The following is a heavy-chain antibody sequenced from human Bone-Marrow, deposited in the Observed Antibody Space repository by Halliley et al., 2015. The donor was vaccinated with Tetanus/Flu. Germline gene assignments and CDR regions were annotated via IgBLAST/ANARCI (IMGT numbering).Heavy chain of an antibody. D-gene: IGHD3-10*01. J-gene: IGHJ4*02. CDR3: ARGNYYYGSGAHFDY. Sequence: LRLSCTVSGGSIKSGGFYLSWVRPPPREGLEWIGFIYYSGSTYYNPSLKSLVTISVDTSKNRFSLKLTSVTAADTAVYYCARGNYYYGSGAHFDYWGQGTLVTVSS. CDR2: IYYSGST. CDR1: GGSIKSGGFY. V-gene: IGHV4-31*01.